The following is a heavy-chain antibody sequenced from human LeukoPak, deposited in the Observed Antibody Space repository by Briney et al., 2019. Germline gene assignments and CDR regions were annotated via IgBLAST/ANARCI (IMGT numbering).Heavy chain of an antibody. J-gene: IGHJ2*01. CDR2: IDPNSGGT. Sequence: GASVKVSCXASGYTFTGNHVHWVRQAPGQGLEWMGWIDPNSGGTMYSQKFQDRVAMTSDTSINTAYMELSGLRSDDTAVYFCAKEADIVSFDLWGRGTLVTVSS. V-gene: IGHV1-2*02. CDR3: AKEADIVSFDL. D-gene: IGHD3-16*02. CDR1: GYTFTGNH.